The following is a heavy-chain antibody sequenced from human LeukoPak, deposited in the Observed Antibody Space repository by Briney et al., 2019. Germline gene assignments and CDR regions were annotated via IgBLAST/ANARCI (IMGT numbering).Heavy chain of an antibody. J-gene: IGHJ4*02. CDR2: ISAYNGNT. CDR1: GYTFTSYG. V-gene: IGHV1-18*01. CDR3: ARDLRRLYYYDSSGYPY. Sequence: ASVKVSCKASGYTFTSYGISWVRQAPGQGLEWMGWISAYNGNTNYAQKLQGRVAMTTDTYTSTAYMELRSLRSDDTAVYYCARDLRRLYYYDSSGYPYWGQGTMVTVSS. D-gene: IGHD3-22*01.